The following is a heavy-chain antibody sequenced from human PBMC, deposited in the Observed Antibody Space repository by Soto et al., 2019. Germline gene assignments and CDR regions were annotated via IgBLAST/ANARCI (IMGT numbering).Heavy chain of an antibody. D-gene: IGHD1-26*01. J-gene: IGHJ4*02. CDR1: GGTFSSYA. CDR3: AARVVGGRKATDFDY. V-gene: IGHV1-69*01. CDR2: IIPIFGTA. Sequence: QVQLVQSGAEVKKPGTSVKVSCKASGGTFSSYAISWVRQAPGQGLEWMGGIIPIFGTANYAQKFQGRVTITADESTSTAYMELSSLRSEDTAVYYCAARVVGGRKATDFDYWGQGTLVTVSS.